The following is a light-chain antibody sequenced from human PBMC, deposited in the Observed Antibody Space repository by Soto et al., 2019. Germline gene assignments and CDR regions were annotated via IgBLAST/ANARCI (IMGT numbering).Light chain of an antibody. J-gene: IGKJ1*01. CDR3: QQYDNWTWT. V-gene: IGKV3-15*01. CDR1: QSVSSN. CDR2: GAS. Sequence: EIVMTQSPATLSVSPGERATLSCRASQSVSSNLAWYQQKPGQAPRLLIYGASTRATGIPARVSGSGSGTEFTITINSLQSEDFAVYYCQQYDNWTWTFGQGTKVDTK.